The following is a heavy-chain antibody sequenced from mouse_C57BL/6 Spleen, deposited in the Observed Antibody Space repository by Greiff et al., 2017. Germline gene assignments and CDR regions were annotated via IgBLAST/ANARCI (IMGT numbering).Heavy chain of an antibody. Sequence: QVQLKQSGPELVKPGASVKISCKASGYAFSSSWMNWVKQRPGKGLEWIGRIYPGDGDTNYNGKFKGKATLTADKSSSTAYMQLSSLTSEDSAVYFCAPHPNYGGFAYWGQGTLVTVSA. CDR3: APHPNYGGFAY. V-gene: IGHV1-82*01. J-gene: IGHJ3*01. D-gene: IGHD1-1*01. CDR1: GYAFSSSW. CDR2: IYPGDGDT.